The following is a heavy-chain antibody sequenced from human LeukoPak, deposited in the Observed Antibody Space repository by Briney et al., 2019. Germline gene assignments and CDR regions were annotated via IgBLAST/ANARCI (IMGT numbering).Heavy chain of an antibody. CDR2: FSGSGADT. V-gene: IGHV3-23*01. D-gene: IGHD1-20*01. CDR1: GFTFSNYA. CDR3: AKGTSLTGNWFDP. J-gene: IGHJ5*02. Sequence: GGSLRLSCAASGFTFSNYAMSWVRQSPGKGLEWVSAFSGSGADTYYADSVKGRFTISRDNAKNSLYLQMNSLRAEDMALYYCAKGTSLTGNWFDPWGQGTLVTVSS.